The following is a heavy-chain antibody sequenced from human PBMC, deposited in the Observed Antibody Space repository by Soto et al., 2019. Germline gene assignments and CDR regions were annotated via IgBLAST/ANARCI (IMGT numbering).Heavy chain of an antibody. CDR3: AKNIVRGHWYFDL. CDR2: ISSDGSQN. J-gene: IGHJ2*01. Sequence: QVQLVESGGGVVQPGKSLRLSCAASGIAFSGCGMFWVRQTPSKGLGGVAAISSDGSQNFYADSVKGGFTISRNNAKNTLYVQMNGLTTEDTAVYYCAKNIVRGHWYFDLWGRGTLVTVSS. V-gene: IGHV3-30*18. CDR1: GIAFSGCG. D-gene: IGHD3-10*01.